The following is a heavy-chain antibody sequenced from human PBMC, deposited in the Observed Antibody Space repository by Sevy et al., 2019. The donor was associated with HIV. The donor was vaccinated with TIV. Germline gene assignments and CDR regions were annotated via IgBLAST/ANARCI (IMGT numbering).Heavy chain of an antibody. Sequence: GGSLRLSCAASGFTFNNYAMSWVRQPPGKGLEWVSGLIENGVDTYYSDSVRGPFTISRDNSKNKLYLQMKRLRAEDTAIYYGVKYYMFAADLAPDSWGQGTLVTVSS. D-gene: IGHD3-10*01. CDR3: VKYYMFAADLAPDS. J-gene: IGHJ4*02. CDR2: LIENGVDT. V-gene: IGHV3-23*01. CDR1: GFTFNNYA.